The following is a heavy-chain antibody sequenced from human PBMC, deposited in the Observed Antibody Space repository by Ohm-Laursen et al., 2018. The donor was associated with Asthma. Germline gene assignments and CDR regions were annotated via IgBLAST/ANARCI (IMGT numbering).Heavy chain of an antibody. J-gene: IGHJ4*02. D-gene: IGHD6-13*01. Sequence: SLRLSCTASGFTFRSYAMHWVRQAPGKGLEWVAVMSYDGSLKYYADSVNGRFTISRDNSMNTLYLQMNSLRAEDTAVYYCARDAGYSSSWDDQHYWGQGTLVTVSS. CDR1: GFTFRSYA. V-gene: IGHV3-30-3*01. CDR2: MSYDGSLK. CDR3: ARDAGYSSSWDDQHY.